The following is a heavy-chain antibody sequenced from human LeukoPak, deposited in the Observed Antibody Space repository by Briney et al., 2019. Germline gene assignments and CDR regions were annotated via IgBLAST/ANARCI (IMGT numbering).Heavy chain of an antibody. CDR3: SSDVIGYTYGPNWFDP. V-gene: IGHV3-74*01. CDR2: INYDWSST. CDR1: GFIFSSYW. J-gene: IGHJ5*02. Sequence: PGLTLRLFCAATGFIFSSYWMHWVPQAPGKGLVSVSRINYDWSSTICADSVKSRLTSSRDNAKNTMYLQMMSLSGVDPDVYSFSSDVIGYTYGPNWFDPWGQGTLVTVSS. D-gene: IGHD5-18*01.